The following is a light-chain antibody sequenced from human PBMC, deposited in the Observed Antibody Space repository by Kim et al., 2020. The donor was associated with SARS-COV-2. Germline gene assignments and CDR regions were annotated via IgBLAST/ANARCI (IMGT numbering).Light chain of an antibody. CDR2: WAS. Sequence: DIVMTQSPDSLAVSLGERATINCKSSQSVLYNVNNENYLSWFQQKPGQPPKLLIYWASIRESGVPERFSGSGSGTDFTLTISSLQAEDVSVYYCQQYHSGHRTFGQRTKVEIK. J-gene: IGKJ1*01. CDR3: QQYHSGHRT. V-gene: IGKV4-1*01. CDR1: QSVLYNVNNENY.